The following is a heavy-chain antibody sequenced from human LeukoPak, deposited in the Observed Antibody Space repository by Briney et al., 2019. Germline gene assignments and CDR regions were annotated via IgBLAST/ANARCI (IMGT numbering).Heavy chain of an antibody. D-gene: IGHD3-3*01. CDR2: INHSGST. CDR1: GGSFSGYY. Sequence: PSETLSLTCAVYGGSFSGYYWSWIRQPPGKGLEWIGEINHSGSTNYNPSLKSRVTMSVDTSKNQFSLKLSSVTAADTAVYYCARGYYDFWSGYFEPIDAFDIWGQGTMVTVSS. J-gene: IGHJ3*02. CDR3: ARGYYDFWSGYFEPIDAFDI. V-gene: IGHV4-34*01.